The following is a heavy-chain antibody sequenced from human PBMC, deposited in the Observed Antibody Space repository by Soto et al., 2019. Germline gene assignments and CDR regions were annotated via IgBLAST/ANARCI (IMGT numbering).Heavy chain of an antibody. CDR2: IIPIFDIT. CDR3: ARQDEGGYSSNHHYYCALDV. Sequence: QVQLVQSGAEVKKPWSSVKVSCKASGGTFRSYSISWVRQAPGPGLEWMGGIIPIFDITNYAQKFQGRVTITADESTSTAYMELSSLGSDDAAVYYCARQDEGGYSSNHHYYCALDVWGQGTTVTV. D-gene: IGHD3-22*01. CDR1: GGTFRSYS. V-gene: IGHV1-69*01. J-gene: IGHJ6*02.